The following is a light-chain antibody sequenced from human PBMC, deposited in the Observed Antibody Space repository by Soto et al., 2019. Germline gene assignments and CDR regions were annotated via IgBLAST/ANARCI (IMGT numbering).Light chain of an antibody. CDR3: QQYNSPPPT. CDR2: DAS. CDR1: RAIGKY. J-gene: IGKJ5*01. Sequence: DIQMTQSPSSLSASVGDRVTITCQASRAIGKYLNWFQEKPGKAPKLLIYDASNLQTGVPSRFSGGGSGTDFSFTISSLQPEDFATYYCQQYNSPPPTFGQGTRLEI. V-gene: IGKV1-33*01.